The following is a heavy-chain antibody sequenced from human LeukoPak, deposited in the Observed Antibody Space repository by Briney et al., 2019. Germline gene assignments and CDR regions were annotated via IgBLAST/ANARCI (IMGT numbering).Heavy chain of an antibody. CDR2: INCNGGST. CDR3: TREEGGYFDY. Sequence: GGSLRLSCAASGFSFDDYDMSWVRQAPGKGLEWVSGINCNGGSTGYADSVKGRFTISRDNAKNSLYLQMSSLRAEDTALYYCTREEGGYFDYWGQGTLVTVSS. J-gene: IGHJ4*02. CDR1: GFSFDDYD. D-gene: IGHD3-16*01. V-gene: IGHV3-20*04.